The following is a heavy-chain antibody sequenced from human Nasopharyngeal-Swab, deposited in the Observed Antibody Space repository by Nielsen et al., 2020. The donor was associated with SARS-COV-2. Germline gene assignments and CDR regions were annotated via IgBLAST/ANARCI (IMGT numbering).Heavy chain of an antibody. J-gene: IGHJ6*02. CDR2: IYSGGST. CDR1: GFTVSSYY. Sequence: GESLKISCAASGFTVSSYYMSWVRQAPGKGLEWVSAIYSGGSTYYADSVKGRFTISRDNSKNTLYLQMNSLRAEDTAVYYCAREAPPTYDSSGYYMGGMDVWGQGTTVTVSS. D-gene: IGHD3-22*01. V-gene: IGHV3-53*01. CDR3: AREAPPTYDSSGYYMGGMDV.